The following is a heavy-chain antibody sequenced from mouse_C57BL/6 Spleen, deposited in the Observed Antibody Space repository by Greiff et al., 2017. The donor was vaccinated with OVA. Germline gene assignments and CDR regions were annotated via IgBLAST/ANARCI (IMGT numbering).Heavy chain of an antibody. Sequence: VKLVESGPGLVQPSQSLSITCTVSGFSLTSYGVHWVRQSPGKGLEWLGVIWSGGSTDYNAAFISRLSISKDNSKSQVFFKMNSLQADDTAIYYCARSEITTVYAMDYWGQGTSVTVSS. J-gene: IGHJ4*01. V-gene: IGHV2-2*01. CDR2: IWSGGST. CDR1: GFSLTSYG. D-gene: IGHD1-1*01. CDR3: ARSEITTVYAMDY.